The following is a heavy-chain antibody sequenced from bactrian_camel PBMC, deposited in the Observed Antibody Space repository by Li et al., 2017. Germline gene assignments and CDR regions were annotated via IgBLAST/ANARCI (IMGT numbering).Heavy chain of an antibody. Sequence: HVQLVESGGGSVRPGGSLTLSCVAPGYTSSSKCTGWFRQAPGREREGVAGISAGAPISYYSDSVKGRFTIAQDNDKKELYLQMSKLKPEDTAMYYCAAKSWRQCMGQSWIRHENYSWGQGTQVTVS. D-gene: IGHD3*01. CDR1: GYTSSSKC. V-gene: IGHV3S1*01. CDR3: AAKSWRQCMGQSWIRHENYS. J-gene: IGHJ4*01. CDR2: ISAGAPIS.